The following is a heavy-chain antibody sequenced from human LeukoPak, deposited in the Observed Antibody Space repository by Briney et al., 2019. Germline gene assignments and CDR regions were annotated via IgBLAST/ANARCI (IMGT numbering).Heavy chain of an antibody. J-gene: IGHJ4*02. CDR2: IKQDGSEK. V-gene: IGHV3-7*03. CDR3: ARDQYDTWSRRGNFDS. Sequence: GGSLRLSCAASGFTFSSYSMNWVRQAPGKGLEWVANIKQDGSEKNYVDSVKGRFTISRDNTKNSLYLQMNSLRVEDTAVFYCARDQYDTWSRRGNFDSWGQGTLVIVSS. CDR1: GFTFSSYS. D-gene: IGHD3-3*01.